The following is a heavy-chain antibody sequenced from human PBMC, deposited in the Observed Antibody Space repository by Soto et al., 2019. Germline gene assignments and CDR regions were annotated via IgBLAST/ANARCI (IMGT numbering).Heavy chain of an antibody. J-gene: IGHJ6*02. CDR3: ARDLSSSWYNYYYYGMDV. CDR1: GYTFTSYG. D-gene: IGHD6-13*01. V-gene: IGHV1-18*01. Sequence: ASVKVSCKASGYTFTSYGISWVRQAPGQGLEWMGWISAYNGNTNYAQKLQGRVTMTTDTSTSTAYMELRSLRSDDTAVYYCARDLSSSWYNYYYYGMDVWGQGTTGTVSS. CDR2: ISAYNGNT.